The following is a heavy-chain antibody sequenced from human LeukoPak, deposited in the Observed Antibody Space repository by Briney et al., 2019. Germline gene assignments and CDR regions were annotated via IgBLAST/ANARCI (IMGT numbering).Heavy chain of an antibody. CDR1: GGSISSSSYY. CDR3: ARVLTAMANNWFDP. V-gene: IGHV4-30-2*01. J-gene: IGHJ5*02. CDR2: IYHSGST. D-gene: IGHD5-18*01. Sequence: SETLSLTCTVSGGSISSSSYYWSWIRQPPGKGLEWIGYIYHSGSTYYNPSLKSRVTISVDRSKNQFSLKLSSVTAADTAVYYCARVLTAMANNWFDPWGQGTLVTVSS.